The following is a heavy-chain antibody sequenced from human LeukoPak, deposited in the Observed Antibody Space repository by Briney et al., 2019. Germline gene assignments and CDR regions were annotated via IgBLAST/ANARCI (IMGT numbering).Heavy chain of an antibody. CDR3: ARANYGDYVLGH. CDR2: IWYDGGNK. D-gene: IGHD4-17*01. Sequence: GGSLRLSCAASGFTFSSYGMHWVRQAPGKGLEWVAVIWYDGGNKYYADPVKGRFTISRDNSKNTLYLQMNSLRAEDTAVYYCARANYGDYVLGHWGQGTLVTVSS. CDR1: GFTFSSYG. J-gene: IGHJ4*02. V-gene: IGHV3-33*01.